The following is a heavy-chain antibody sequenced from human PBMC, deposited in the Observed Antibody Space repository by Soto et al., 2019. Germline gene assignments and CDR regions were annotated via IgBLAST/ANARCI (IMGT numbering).Heavy chain of an antibody. Sequence: SETLSLTCTFSGGSVSSGSYYWSWIRQPPGKGLEWIGYIYYSGSTNYNPSLKSRVTISVDTSKNQFSLKLSSVTAADTAVYYCGRSVALMYYDFWSGPYNWFDPWGQGTLVTVSS. CDR2: IYYSGST. D-gene: IGHD3-3*01. CDR1: GGSVSSGSYY. J-gene: IGHJ5*02. V-gene: IGHV4-61*01. CDR3: GRSVALMYYDFWSGPYNWFDP.